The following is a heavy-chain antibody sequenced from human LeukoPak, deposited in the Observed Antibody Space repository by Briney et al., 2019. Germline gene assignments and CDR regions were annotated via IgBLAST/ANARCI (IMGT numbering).Heavy chain of an antibody. J-gene: IGHJ4*02. V-gene: IGHV3-23*01. CDR1: GFTFSSYA. Sequence: PGGSLRLSCAASGFTFSSYAMSWVRQAPGKGLEWVSAISGSGGSTYYADSVKGRFTISRDNSKNTLYLQMNSLRAEGTAVYYCAKDCSEWELRERFDYWGQGTLVTVSS. D-gene: IGHD1-26*01. CDR3: AKDCSEWELRERFDY. CDR2: ISGSGGST.